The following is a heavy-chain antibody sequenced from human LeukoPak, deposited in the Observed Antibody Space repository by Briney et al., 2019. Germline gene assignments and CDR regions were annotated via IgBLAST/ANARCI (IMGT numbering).Heavy chain of an antibody. CDR2: IYSGGST. V-gene: IGHV3-66*01. Sequence: PGGSLRLSCAASGFTVSSNYMSWVRQAPGKGLEWVSVIYSGGSTYYADSVKGRLIISRDNSKNTLYLQMNSLRAEDTAVYYCAVDIVATTAGLGYWGQGTLVTVSS. CDR3: AVDIVATTAGLGY. D-gene: IGHD5-12*01. J-gene: IGHJ4*02. CDR1: GFTVSSNY.